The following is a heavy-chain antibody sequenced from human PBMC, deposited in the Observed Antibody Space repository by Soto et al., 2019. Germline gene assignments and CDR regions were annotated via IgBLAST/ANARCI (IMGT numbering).Heavy chain of an antibody. Sequence: SETLSLTCTVSGGSISSSRYYWGWIRQPQGKGLEWIGSIYYSGSTYYNPPLKSHGTISVDTSKNQFSLKLSSVTAADTAVDYCARLGARIAAADHPGGMDVWGQGTTVTVSS. CDR3: ARLGARIAAADHPGGMDV. J-gene: IGHJ6*02. D-gene: IGHD6-13*01. CDR1: GGSISSSRYY. V-gene: IGHV4-39*01. CDR2: IYYSGST.